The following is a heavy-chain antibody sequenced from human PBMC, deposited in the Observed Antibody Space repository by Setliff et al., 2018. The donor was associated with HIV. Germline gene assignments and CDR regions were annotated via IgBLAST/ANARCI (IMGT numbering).Heavy chain of an antibody. CDR2: IYSSGDS. CDR3: ARDSPADGGNPGRFQR. Sequence: PSETLSLTCTVTGGSISSNNFYWGWIRQPPGKGLEWIGTIYSSGDSFYDPSLKSRVTTSIDSSKNQFSLKLSSVTAADTAMYFCARDSPADGGNPGRFQRWGQGTLVTVSS. V-gene: IGHV4-39*02. J-gene: IGHJ1*01. CDR1: GGSISSNNFY. D-gene: IGHD2-15*01.